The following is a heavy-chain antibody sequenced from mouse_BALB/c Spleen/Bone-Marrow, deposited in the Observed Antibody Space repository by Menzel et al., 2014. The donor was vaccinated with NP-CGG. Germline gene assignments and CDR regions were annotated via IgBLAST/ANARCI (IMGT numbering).Heavy chain of an antibody. J-gene: IGHJ1*01. CDR3: ARDEKVRIYWYFDV. CDR1: GFTFTDYY. D-gene: IGHD2-14*01. CDR2: IRNKANGYTT. V-gene: IGHV7-3*02. Sequence: EVMLVVSGGGLVQPGGSLRLSCATSGFTFTDYYMSWVRQPPGKALEWLGFIRNKANGYTTEYSASVKGRFTISRDNSQSILYLQMNTLRAEDSTTYYCARDEKVRIYWYFDVWGAGTTVTVSS.